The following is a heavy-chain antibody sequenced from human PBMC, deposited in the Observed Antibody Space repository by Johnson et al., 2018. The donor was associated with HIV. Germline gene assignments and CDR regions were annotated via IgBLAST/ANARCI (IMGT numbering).Heavy chain of an antibody. J-gene: IGHJ3*02. CDR3: ARDRTGLIIAAAGHDAFDI. Sequence: QVQLVESGGGLVKPGGSLRLSCAASGFTFSDYYMSWIRQAPGKGLERVSYISSSGSTIYYADSVKVRFTISRYNAKNSLYLQMNSLRAEDTAVYYCARDRTGLIIAAAGHDAFDIWGQGTMVTVSS. CDR2: ISSSGSTI. V-gene: IGHV3-11*04. CDR1: GFTFSDYY. D-gene: IGHD6-13*01.